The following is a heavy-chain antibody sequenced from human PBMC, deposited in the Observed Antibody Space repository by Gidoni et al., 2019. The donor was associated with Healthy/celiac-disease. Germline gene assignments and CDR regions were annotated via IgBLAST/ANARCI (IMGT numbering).Heavy chain of an antibody. CDR2: INPNSGGT. CDR1: GYTFTGYY. CDR3: ARGHSIRYFDWGGRNWFDP. V-gene: IGHV1-2*04. D-gene: IGHD3-9*01. J-gene: IGHJ5*02. Sequence: QVQLVQSGAEVKKPGASVKVSCKASGYTFTGYYMHWVRQAPGQGLEWMGWINPNSGGTNYAQKFQGWVTMTRDTSISTAYMELSRLRSDDTAVYYCARGHSIRYFDWGGRNWFDPWGQGTLVTVSS.